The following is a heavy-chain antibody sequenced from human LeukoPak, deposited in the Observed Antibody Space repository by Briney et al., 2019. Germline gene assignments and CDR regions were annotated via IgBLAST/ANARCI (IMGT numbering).Heavy chain of an antibody. D-gene: IGHD6-13*01. CDR1: GFTFDDYA. CDR3: AKGYYGSSWYYFDY. CDR2: ISWNSGSI. J-gene: IGHJ4*02. V-gene: IGHV3-9*01. Sequence: GGSLRLSCAASGFTFDDYAMHWVRPAPGKGLEWVWGISWNSGSIGYADSVKGRFTISRDNAKNYLYLQMNSLRAEDTALYDCAKGYYGSSWYYFDYWGQGTLVTVSS.